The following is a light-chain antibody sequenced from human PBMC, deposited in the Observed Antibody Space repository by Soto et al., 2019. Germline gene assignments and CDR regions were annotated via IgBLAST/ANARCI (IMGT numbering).Light chain of an antibody. CDR1: SSNIGAGYD. V-gene: IGLV1-40*01. CDR3: QSFDTRLNSVV. CDR2: GNN. Sequence: QSVVTQPPSVSGAPGQRVTISCTGSSSNIGAGYDVHWYQQFPGTAPKLLIYGNNNRPSGVTDRFSGSKSGTSASLGITGLQAEDEADYYCQSFDTRLNSVVFGGGTKLTVL. J-gene: IGLJ2*01.